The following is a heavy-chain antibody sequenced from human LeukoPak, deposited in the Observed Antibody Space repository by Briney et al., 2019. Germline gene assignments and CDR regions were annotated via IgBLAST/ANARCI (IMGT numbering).Heavy chain of an antibody. V-gene: IGHV4-59*01. CDR2: IYYSGNT. CDR3: GRDRDSRGLRDFDL. D-gene: IGHD3-22*01. J-gene: IGHJ2*01. CDR1: GGSISSYY. Sequence: PSETLSLTCAASGGSISSYYWSWIRQPPGKGLEWIGYIYYSGNTNYNPSLKSRVSISIDTSKDQFSLQLSSVTAADTAVYYCGRDRDSRGLRDFDLWGRGTLVTVSA.